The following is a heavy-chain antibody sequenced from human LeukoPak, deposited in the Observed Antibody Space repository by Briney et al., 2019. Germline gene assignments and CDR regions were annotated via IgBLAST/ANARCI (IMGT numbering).Heavy chain of an antibody. CDR2: INPNSGGT. CDR3: ATMRIGIAAAGTDYYYYYYMDV. CDR1: GYTFTGYY. J-gene: IGHJ6*03. V-gene: IGHV1-2*06. Sequence: ASVKVSCKASGYTFTGYYIHWVRQAPGQGLEWMGRINPNSGGTNYAQKFQGRVTMTRDTSISTAYMELSRLNSDDTAVYYCATMRIGIAAAGTDYYYYYYMDVWGKGTTVTVSS. D-gene: IGHD6-13*01.